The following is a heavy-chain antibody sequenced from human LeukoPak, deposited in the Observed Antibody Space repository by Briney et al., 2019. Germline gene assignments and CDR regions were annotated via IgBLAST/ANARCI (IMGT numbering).Heavy chain of an antibody. J-gene: IGHJ6*02. V-gene: IGHV3-9*01. CDR1: GFTFDDYA. D-gene: IGHD3-9*01. CDR2: ISWNSGSI. CDR3: AKDISNYDILTGYYTAYGMDV. Sequence: GGSLRLSCAASGFTFDDYAMHWVRQAPGKGLEWVSGISWNSGSIGYADSVKGRFTISRDNAKNSLYLQMNSLRAEDTALYYCAKDISNYDILTGYYTAYGMDVWGQGTTVTVSS.